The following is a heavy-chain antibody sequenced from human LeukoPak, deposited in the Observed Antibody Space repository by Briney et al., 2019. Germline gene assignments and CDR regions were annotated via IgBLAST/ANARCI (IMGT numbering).Heavy chain of an antibody. V-gene: IGHV3-53*01. D-gene: IGHD3-22*01. J-gene: IGHJ4*02. Sequence: GGSLRLSCAASGFTVSSNYMSWVRQAPGKGLEWVSVIYSGGSTYYADSVKGRFTISRDSAKNSLYLQMNSLRAEDTAVYYCAGGGHYYDSSGYYPDYWGQGTLVTVSS. CDR3: AGGGHYYDSSGYYPDY. CDR1: GFTVSSNY. CDR2: IYSGGST.